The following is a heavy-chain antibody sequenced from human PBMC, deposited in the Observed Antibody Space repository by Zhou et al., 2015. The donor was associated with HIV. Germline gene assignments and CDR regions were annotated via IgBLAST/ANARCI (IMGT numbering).Heavy chain of an antibody. D-gene: IGHD1-1*01. CDR1: GYTFTTYG. Sequence: QVRLVQSEGEAGKPGASMKVSCKASGYTFTTYGITWVRQAPGQGLEWMGWISAYSGNANYAQKLRGRVTMTTDTSTRTVYLELRSLRSDDTAVYYCARNALLYSDAWYDDFWGQGTLVTVSS. CDR3: ARNALLYSDAWYDDF. CDR2: ISAYSGNA. J-gene: IGHJ4*02. V-gene: IGHV1-18*01.